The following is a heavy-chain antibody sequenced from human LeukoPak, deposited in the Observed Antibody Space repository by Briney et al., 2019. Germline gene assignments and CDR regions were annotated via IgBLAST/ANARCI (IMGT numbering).Heavy chain of an antibody. CDR3: ARVKRSSSPASLDY. Sequence: ASVKVSCKASGYTFTSYGISWVRQAPGQGLEWMGWISAYNGNTNYAQKLQGRVTMTTDTSTSTAYMELRSLRSDDTAVYYCARVKRSSSPASLDYWGQGTLVTVSS. J-gene: IGHJ4*02. CDR1: GYTFTSYG. V-gene: IGHV1-18*01. CDR2: ISAYNGNT. D-gene: IGHD6-13*01.